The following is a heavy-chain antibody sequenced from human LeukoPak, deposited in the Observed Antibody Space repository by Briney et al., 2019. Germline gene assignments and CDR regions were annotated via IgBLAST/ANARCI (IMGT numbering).Heavy chain of an antibody. CDR3: ARDSCSSTSCYRRYHYGMDV. CDR1: GFTFSSYS. CDR2: ISSSSSYI. Sequence: GGSLRLSCAASGFTFSSYSMNWVRQAPGKGLEWVSSISSSSSYIYYADSVKGRFTISRDNAKNSLYLQMNSLRAEDTAVYYCARDSCSSTSCYRRYHYGMDVWGQGTTVTVSS. D-gene: IGHD2-2*01. J-gene: IGHJ6*02. V-gene: IGHV3-21*01.